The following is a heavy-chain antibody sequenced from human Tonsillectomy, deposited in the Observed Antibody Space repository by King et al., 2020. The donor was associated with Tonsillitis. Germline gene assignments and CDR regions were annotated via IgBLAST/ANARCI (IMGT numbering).Heavy chain of an antibody. V-gene: IGHV3-49*03. J-gene: IGHJ4*02. CDR3: TRVWFGELYSPFDY. CDR2: IRSKAYGGTT. Sequence: VQLVESGGGLVQPGRSLRLSCTASGFTFGAYAMSWFRQAPGKGLEWVGFIRSKAYGGTTEYAASVKGRFTISRDDSKSIAYLQMNSLKTEDTAVYYCTRVWFGELYSPFDYWGQGTLVTVSS. CDR1: GFTFGAYA. D-gene: IGHD3-10*01.